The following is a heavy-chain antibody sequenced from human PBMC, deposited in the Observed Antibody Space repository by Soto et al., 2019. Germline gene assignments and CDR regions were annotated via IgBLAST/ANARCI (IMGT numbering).Heavy chain of an antibody. V-gene: IGHV1-8*01. J-gene: IGHJ4*02. Sequence: ASVKVSCKASGYTFTSYDINWVRQATGQGLEWMGWMNPNSGNTGYAQKFQGRVTMTRNTSISTAYMELSSLRSEDTAVYYCARANPNELLWFGELSFDYWGQGTLVTVSS. D-gene: IGHD3-10*01. CDR2: MNPNSGNT. CDR3: ARANPNELLWFGELSFDY. CDR1: GYTFTSYD.